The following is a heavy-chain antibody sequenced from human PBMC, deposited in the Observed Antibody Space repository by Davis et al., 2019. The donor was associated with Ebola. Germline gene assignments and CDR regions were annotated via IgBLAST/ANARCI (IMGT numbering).Heavy chain of an antibody. CDR2: IRSKANSYAT. J-gene: IGHJ6*02. Sequence: PGGSLRLSCAASGFSFSGSAMYWVRQASGKGLEWVGRIRSKANSYATAYAASVRGRFSISRDDSSNTAYLQMNSLKAEDTAVYYCARGSRNMDVWGQGTTVTVSS. V-gene: IGHV3-73*01. CDR3: ARGSRNMDV. CDR1: GFSFSGSA.